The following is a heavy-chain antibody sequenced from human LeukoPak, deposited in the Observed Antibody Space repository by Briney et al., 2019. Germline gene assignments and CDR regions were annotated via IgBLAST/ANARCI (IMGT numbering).Heavy chain of an antibody. D-gene: IGHD3-10*01. CDR1: GFTFSSYW. Sequence: GGSLRLSCAASGFTFSSYWMSWVRQAPGRGLEWVATLSGSGAGTYYSDSVQGRFTISRDNSKRTLFLQMNSLRAEDTAVYYCAKDVHYGSGSHEDYFDYWGQGTLVTVSS. CDR2: LSGSGAGT. V-gene: IGHV3-23*01. J-gene: IGHJ4*02. CDR3: AKDVHYGSGSHEDYFDY.